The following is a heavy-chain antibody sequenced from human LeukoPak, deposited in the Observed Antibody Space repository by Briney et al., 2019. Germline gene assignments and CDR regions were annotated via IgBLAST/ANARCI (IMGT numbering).Heavy chain of an antibody. CDR3: VRHAGADGSNWSYFDY. CDR2: IYYSGST. Sequence: SETLSLTCTVSGGSISSYYWSWIRQPPGKGLEWVGYIYYSGSTYYNPSLRSRLTILVDTSRNQFSLKLYSVTAADTAVYYCVRHAGADGSNWSYFDYWGQGTLVTVSS. V-gene: IGHV4-59*08. D-gene: IGHD6-13*01. CDR1: GGSISSYY. J-gene: IGHJ4*02.